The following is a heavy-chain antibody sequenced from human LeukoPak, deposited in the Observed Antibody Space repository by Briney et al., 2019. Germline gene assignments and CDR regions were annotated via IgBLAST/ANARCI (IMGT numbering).Heavy chain of an antibody. CDR1: GFTVSSNY. CDR3: ARDPRIYCSGGSCYSHYFDY. V-gene: IGHV3-53*01. D-gene: IGHD2-15*01. J-gene: IGHJ4*02. CDR2: IYSGGST. Sequence: GGSLRLSCAASGFTVSSNYMSWVRQAPGKGLEWVSVIYSGGSTYYADSVKGRFTISRDNAKNSLHLQMNSLRAEDTAVYYCARDPRIYCSGGSCYSHYFDYWGQGTLVTVSS.